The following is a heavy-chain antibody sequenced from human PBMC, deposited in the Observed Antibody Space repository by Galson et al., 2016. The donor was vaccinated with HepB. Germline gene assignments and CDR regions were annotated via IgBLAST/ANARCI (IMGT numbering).Heavy chain of an antibody. Sequence: ETLSLTCTVSGASITSANWWSWVRQSPGKGLEWIGEIYHSGSFNYNQSVKSRLTISVDTSKNQFSLNLSSVTAADTAVYFCANIPGGGSGYYFPFAYWGQGTLVTVSS. CDR2: IYHSGSF. V-gene: IGHV4-4*01. CDR3: ANIPGGGSGYYFPFAY. D-gene: IGHD3-22*01. CDR1: GASITSANW. J-gene: IGHJ4*02.